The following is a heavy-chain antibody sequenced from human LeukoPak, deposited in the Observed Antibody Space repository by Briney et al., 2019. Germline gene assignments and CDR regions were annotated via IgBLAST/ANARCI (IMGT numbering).Heavy chain of an antibody. Sequence: SETLSLTCTVSGGSISSGGYYWSWIRQHPGKGLEWIGYIYYSGSTYYNPPLKSRVTISVDTSKNQFSLKLSSVTAADTAVYYCARGLWIFAFDIWGQGTMVTVSS. J-gene: IGHJ3*02. V-gene: IGHV4-31*03. CDR3: ARGLWIFAFDI. CDR1: GGSISSGGYY. CDR2: IYYSGST. D-gene: IGHD2-2*03.